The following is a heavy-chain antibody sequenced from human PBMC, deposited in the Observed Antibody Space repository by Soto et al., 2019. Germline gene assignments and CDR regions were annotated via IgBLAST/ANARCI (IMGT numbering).Heavy chain of an antibody. Sequence: QVQLVESGGGVVQPASSLRLSCAASGFTFSSYGMHWVRQAPGKGLEWGAVIWYDGSNKYYADSVKGRFTISRDNSKNTLYLKMNSLRAEDTAVYYCARATTVVIDYWGRGSLVTVS. J-gene: IGHJ4*02. D-gene: IGHD4-17*01. CDR2: IWYDGSNK. CDR3: ARATTVVIDY. CDR1: GFTFSSYG. V-gene: IGHV3-33*01.